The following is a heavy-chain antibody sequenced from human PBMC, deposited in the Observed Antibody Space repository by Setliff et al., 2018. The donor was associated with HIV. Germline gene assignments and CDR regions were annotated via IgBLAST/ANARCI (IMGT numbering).Heavy chain of an antibody. V-gene: IGHV1-3*04. J-gene: IGHJ4*02. CDR3: ARWCAAAGCYPAIYHFDS. D-gene: IGHD2-2*01. CDR2: IDTDNGYR. CDR1: GYTFSEYA. Sequence: ASVKVSCKASGYTFSEYAIHWVRQAPGQRLEWMGRIDTDNGYRRYSPKLQGRVTITKDTSANTAYMELRGLRSEGTAVYYCARWCAAAGCYPAIYHFDSWGQGTLVTVSS.